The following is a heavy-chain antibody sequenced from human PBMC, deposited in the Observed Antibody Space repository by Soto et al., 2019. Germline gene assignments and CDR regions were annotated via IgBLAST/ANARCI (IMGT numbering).Heavy chain of an antibody. J-gene: IGHJ5*02. CDR2: MNPGSGET. V-gene: IGHV1-8*02. CDR3: ARMASAGTLNWFDP. D-gene: IGHD6-13*01. Sequence: QVQLVQSGAEVTEPGASVRVSCKASGYTFINFDISWVRQAAGQGLEWLGWMNPGSGETGYASKFQGRVAMTRDASTGTSHLELSSLTSDDTAVYYCARMASAGTLNWFDPWGQGTLVTVSS. CDR1: GYTFINFD.